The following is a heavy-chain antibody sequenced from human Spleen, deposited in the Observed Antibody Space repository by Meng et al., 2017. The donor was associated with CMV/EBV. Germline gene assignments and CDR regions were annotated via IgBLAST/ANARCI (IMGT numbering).Heavy chain of an antibody. V-gene: IGHV1-69*10. CDR2: IIPILGIA. J-gene: IGHJ3*01. D-gene: IGHD3-3*01. Sequence: SVKVSCKASGGTFSSYAISWVRQAPGQGLEWMGGIIPILGIANYAQKFQGRVTITADKSTSTAYMELSSLRSEDTAVYYCASSPGGFLEEGAFDFWGQGTMVTVSS. CDR3: ASSPGGFLEEGAFDF. CDR1: GGTFSSYA.